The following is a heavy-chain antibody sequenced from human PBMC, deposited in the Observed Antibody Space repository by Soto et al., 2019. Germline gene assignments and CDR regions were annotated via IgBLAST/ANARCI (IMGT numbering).Heavy chain of an antibody. CDR1: GFTFSSYA. V-gene: IGHV3-23*01. Sequence: GGSLRLSCAASGFTFSSYAMSWVRQAPGKGLEWVSGISGSGGSTYYADSVKGRFTISRDNSKNTLYLQMNSLRAEDTAVYYCAKTVYSSSWYYFDYWGQGTLVTVSS. D-gene: IGHD6-13*01. J-gene: IGHJ4*02. CDR2: ISGSGGST. CDR3: AKTVYSSSWYYFDY.